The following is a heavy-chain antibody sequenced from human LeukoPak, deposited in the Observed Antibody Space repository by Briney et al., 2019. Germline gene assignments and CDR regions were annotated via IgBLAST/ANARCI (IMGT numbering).Heavy chain of an antibody. CDR2: VDPEDGET. V-gene: IGHV1-69-2*01. CDR3: ARGHYYSSGAYWGNDYYYYMSV. Sequence: ASVKVSCKVSGYTFTDYYMHWVQQAPGKGLEWMGLVDPEDGETIYAEKFQGRVTITADTSTDTAYMELSSLRSEDTAVYYCARGHYYSSGAYWGNDYYYYMSVWGKGTTVTVSS. D-gene: IGHD3-22*01. J-gene: IGHJ6*03. CDR1: GYTFTDYY.